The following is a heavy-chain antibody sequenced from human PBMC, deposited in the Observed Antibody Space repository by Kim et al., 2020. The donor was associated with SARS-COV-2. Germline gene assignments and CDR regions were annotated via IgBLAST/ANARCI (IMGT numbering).Heavy chain of an antibody. CDR1: GFTFSNAW. V-gene: IGHV3-15*01. Sequence: GGSLRLSCAASGFTFSNAWMSWVRQAPGKGLEWVGRIKSKTDGGTTDYAAPVKGRFTISRDDSKNTLYLQMNSLKTEDTAVYYCTTASIEIMIDAFDILGQGTMVTVSS. J-gene: IGHJ3*02. D-gene: IGHD3-16*01. CDR2: IKSKTDGGTT. CDR3: TTASIEIMIDAFDI.